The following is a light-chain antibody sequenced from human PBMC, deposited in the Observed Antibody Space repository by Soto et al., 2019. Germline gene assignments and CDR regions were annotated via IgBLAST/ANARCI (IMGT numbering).Light chain of an antibody. J-gene: IGLJ2*01. V-gene: IGLV1-40*01. Sequence: QLVLTQPPSVSGAPGQRVTISCTGSSSNIGAGYDVHWYQQLPGTAPKLLIYGNSNRPSGVPDRFSGSKSGTSASLAITGLQAEDEADYYFQSYDSSLSGLVFGGGTQLTVL. CDR3: QSYDSSLSGLV. CDR2: GNS. CDR1: SSNIGAGYD.